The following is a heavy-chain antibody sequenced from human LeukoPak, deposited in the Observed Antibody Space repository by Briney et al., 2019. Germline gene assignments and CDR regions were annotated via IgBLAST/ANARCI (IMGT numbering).Heavy chain of an antibody. CDR1: GFTFSSYS. D-gene: IGHD6-19*01. CDR3: AREQVSDNSSGWYRRFDY. V-gene: IGHV3-48*01. J-gene: IGHJ4*02. CDR2: ISSSSSSSTI. Sequence: GGSLRLSCAASGFTFSSYSMNWVRQAPGKGLEWVSFISSSSSSSTIYYADSVKGRFTISRDNAKNTLYLQMNSLRAEDTAVYYCAREQVSDNSSGWYRRFDYWGQGTLVTVSS.